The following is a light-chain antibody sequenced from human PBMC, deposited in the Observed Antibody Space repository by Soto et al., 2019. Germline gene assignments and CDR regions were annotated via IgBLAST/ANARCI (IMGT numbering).Light chain of an antibody. CDR2: EVS. Sequence: QSALTQPASVSGSPGQSITISCTGTSSDVGSYNLVSWYQQHPGKAPRLMIYEVSKRPSGVSNRFSASKSGNTASLTISGLQAEDEADYYCCSYAGSSTLGVFGGGTKVTVL. J-gene: IGLJ2*01. CDR1: SSDVGSYNL. CDR3: CSYAGSSTLGV. V-gene: IGLV2-23*02.